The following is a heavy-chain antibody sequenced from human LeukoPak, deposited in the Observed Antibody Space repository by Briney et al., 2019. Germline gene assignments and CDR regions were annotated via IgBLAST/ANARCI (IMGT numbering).Heavy chain of an antibody. V-gene: IGHV1-46*01. CDR3: ARDSSSWYKLFDY. CDR2: INLSGGST. J-gene: IGHJ4*02. CDR1: GYTFTSYY. D-gene: IGHD6-13*01. Sequence: GASVKVSCKASGYTFTSYYMHWVRQAPGQGLDWMGIINLSGGSTSYAQKFQGRVTMTRDTSTSTVYMELSSLRSEDTAVYYCARDSSSWYKLFDYWGQGTLVTVSS.